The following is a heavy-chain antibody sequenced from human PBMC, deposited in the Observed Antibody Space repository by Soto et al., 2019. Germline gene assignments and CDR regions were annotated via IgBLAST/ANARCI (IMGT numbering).Heavy chain of an antibody. V-gene: IGHV1-69*13. D-gene: IGHD2-2*02. CDR3: ARSGIYLGNAFDI. CDR1: GGPFSSYA. J-gene: IGHJ3*02. Sequence: SVKVSCKASGGPFSSYAISWVRQAPGQGLEWMGGIIPIFGTANYAQKFQGRVTITADESTSTAYMELSSLRSEETAVYYCARSGIYLGNAFDIWGQGTMVTVSS. CDR2: IIPIFGTA.